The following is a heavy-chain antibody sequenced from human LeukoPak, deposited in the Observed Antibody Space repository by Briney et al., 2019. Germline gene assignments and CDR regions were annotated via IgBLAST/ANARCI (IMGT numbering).Heavy chain of an antibody. V-gene: IGHV3-23*01. CDR1: GFTFSSYA. J-gene: IGHJ4*02. D-gene: IGHD2-8*01. CDR2: ISGSGGST. Sequence: SGGSLRLSCAASGFTFSSYAMSWVRQAPGKGLEWVSAISGSGGSTYYADSVKGRFTISRDNSKNTLYLQMNSLRAEDTAVYYCAKGGYCTNGVCYELDYWGQGTLVTVSS. CDR3: AKGGYCTNGVCYELDY.